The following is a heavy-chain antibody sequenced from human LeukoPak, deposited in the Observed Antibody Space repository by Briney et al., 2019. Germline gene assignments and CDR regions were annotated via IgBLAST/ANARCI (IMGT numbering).Heavy chain of an antibody. J-gene: IGHJ4*02. D-gene: IGHD3-22*01. CDR3: ARPPAYDSSGYYAY. Sequence: SETLSLTCTVSGGSISSYYWSWIRQPPGKGLEWIGYIYYSGSTNYNPSLKSRVTISVDTSKNQFSLKLSSVTAADTAVYYCARPPAYDSSGYYAYWGQGTLVTVSS. V-gene: IGHV4-59*01. CDR2: IYYSGST. CDR1: GGSISSYY.